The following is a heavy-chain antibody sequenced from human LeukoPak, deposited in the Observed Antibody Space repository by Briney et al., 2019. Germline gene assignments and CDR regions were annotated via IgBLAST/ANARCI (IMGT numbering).Heavy chain of an antibody. J-gene: IGHJ3*02. Sequence: GGSLRLSCAASGFTFSSYGMYWIRQAPGKGLEWVSYISSSGSTIYYADSVKGRFTISRDNAKNSLYLQMNSLRAEDTAVYYCARPTRIQLWSFNDAFDIWGQGTMVTVSS. CDR3: ARPTRIQLWSFNDAFDI. D-gene: IGHD5-18*01. V-gene: IGHV3-48*04. CDR1: GFTFSSYG. CDR2: ISSSGSTI.